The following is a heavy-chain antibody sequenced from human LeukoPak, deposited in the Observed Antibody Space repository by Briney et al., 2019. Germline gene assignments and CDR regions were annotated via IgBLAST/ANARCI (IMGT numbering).Heavy chain of an antibody. Sequence: RAGGSLRLSCAASGFTFSSYEMNWVRQAPGKGLEWVSYISSSGSTIYYADSVKGRFTISRDNSKNTLYLQMNSLRAEDTAVYYCANGWSYYGSGKGYWGQGTLVTVSS. CDR3: ANGWSYYGSGKGY. CDR2: ISSSGSTI. D-gene: IGHD3-10*01. CDR1: GFTFSSYE. J-gene: IGHJ4*02. V-gene: IGHV3-48*03.